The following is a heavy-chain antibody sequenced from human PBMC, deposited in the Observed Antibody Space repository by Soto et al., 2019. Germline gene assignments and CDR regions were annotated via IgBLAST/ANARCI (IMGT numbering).Heavy chain of an antibody. Sequence: QLQLQESGSGLVKPSQTLSLTCAVSGGSISSGGYSWSWIRQPPGKGLEWIGYIYHSGSTYYNPSLKSGVTISVDRSKNQFSRKLSSVTAADTAVYYCARGPVSGDSRGWWYFDLWGRGTLVTVSS. D-gene: IGHD4-17*01. J-gene: IGHJ2*01. CDR3: ARGPVSGDSRGWWYFDL. CDR2: IYHSGST. V-gene: IGHV4-30-2*01. CDR1: GGSISSGGYS.